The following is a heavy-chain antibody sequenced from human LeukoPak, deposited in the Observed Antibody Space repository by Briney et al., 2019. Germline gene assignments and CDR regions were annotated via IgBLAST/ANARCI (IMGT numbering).Heavy chain of an antibody. Sequence: PGGSLRLPCAASGFTFSDYYMSWIRQAPGKGLEWLSYMCSSGSIIWYAHSVKGRFIIFRDNAKHSLYLQMNILRAEHTAVYYCANGYSYVRTYWGQGTLVTVPS. CDR1: GFTFSDYY. J-gene: IGHJ4*02. CDR3: ANGYSYVRTY. V-gene: IGHV3-11*01. D-gene: IGHD5-18*01. CDR2: MCSSGSII.